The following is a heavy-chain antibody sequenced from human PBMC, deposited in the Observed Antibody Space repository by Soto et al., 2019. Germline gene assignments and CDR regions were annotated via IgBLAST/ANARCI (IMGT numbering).Heavy chain of an antibody. V-gene: IGHV3-23*01. D-gene: IGHD2-8*01. Sequence: GSLRLSCAASGFTFSSHAMGWLRQAPGTEPEWVAFVDGSGADTSYADSVKGRFTISRDNSENSLYLHMNSLRAEDSGRYFCAKEIFAAAYAATSASDLWGQGTLVTVSS. CDR1: GFTFSSHA. CDR3: AKEIFAAAYAATSASDL. J-gene: IGHJ4*02. CDR2: VDGSGADT.